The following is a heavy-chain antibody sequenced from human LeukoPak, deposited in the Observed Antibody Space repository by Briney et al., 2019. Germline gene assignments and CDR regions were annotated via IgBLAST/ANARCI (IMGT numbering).Heavy chain of an antibody. CDR1: GFMFSNLR. CDR2: IKNKTNGGTT. Sequence: GGSLRLSCAASGFMFSNLRMSWVRQAPGKGLEWVGHIKNKTNGGTTDYAAPVKGRFIISRDDSKNTLYLQMNSLRTEDTAVYYCARGFCSSSSCYQGPFDFWGQGTLVTVSS. CDR3: ARGFCSSSSCYQGPFDF. J-gene: IGHJ4*02. V-gene: IGHV3-15*01. D-gene: IGHD2-2*01.